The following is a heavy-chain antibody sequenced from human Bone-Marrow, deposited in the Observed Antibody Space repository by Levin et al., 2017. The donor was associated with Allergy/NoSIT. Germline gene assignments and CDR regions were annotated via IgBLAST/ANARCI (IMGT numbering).Heavy chain of an antibody. CDR3: VRDRRVGITDVRVGCWGMDV. Sequence: GESLKISCTASGFIFSNYGMHWVRQAPGMGLEWVALVWYDGSNKYYADSVRGRFTISRDNSKNTLYLQMNSLRAEDTALYYCVRDRRVGITDVRVGCWGMDVWGQGATVTVSS. CDR1: GFIFSNYG. CDR2: VWYDGSNK. J-gene: IGHJ6*02. D-gene: IGHD1-26*01. V-gene: IGHV3-33*01.